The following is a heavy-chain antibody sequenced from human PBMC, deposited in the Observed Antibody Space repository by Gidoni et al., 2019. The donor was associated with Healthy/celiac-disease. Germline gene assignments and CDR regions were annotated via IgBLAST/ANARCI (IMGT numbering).Heavy chain of an antibody. J-gene: IGHJ4*02. V-gene: IGHV4-39*01. CDR3: ARRMITFGGVIVGGFDY. D-gene: IGHD3-16*02. CDR1: GGSISSSSYY. CDR2: IYYSGST. Sequence: QLQLQESGPGLVKPSETLSLTCTVSGGSISSSSYYWGWIRQPPGKVLEWIGSIYYSGSTYYNPSLKSRVTISVDTSKTQFSLKLSSVTAADTAVYYCARRMITFGGVIVGGFDYWGQGTLVTVSS.